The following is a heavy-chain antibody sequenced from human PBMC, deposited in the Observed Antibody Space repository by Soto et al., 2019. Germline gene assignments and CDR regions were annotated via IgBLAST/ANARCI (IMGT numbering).Heavy chain of an antibody. CDR3: AREVAVAGLYYFDY. Sequence: SETLSLTCAVSGGSISSSNWWSWVRQPPGKGLEWIGEIYHSGSTNYNPSLKSRVTISVDKSKNQFSLKLSSVTAAGTAVYYCAREVAVAGLYYFDYWGQGTMVTVYS. V-gene: IGHV4-4*02. CDR1: GGSISSSNW. D-gene: IGHD6-19*01. J-gene: IGHJ4*02. CDR2: IYHSGST.